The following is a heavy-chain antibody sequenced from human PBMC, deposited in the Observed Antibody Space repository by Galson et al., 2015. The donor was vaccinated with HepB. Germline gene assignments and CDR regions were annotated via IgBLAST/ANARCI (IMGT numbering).Heavy chain of an antibody. Sequence: QSGAEVKKPGESLKISCKASGGTFSSYAISWVRQAPGQGLEWMGGIIPIFGTANYAQKFQGRVTITADKSTSTAYMELSSLRSEDTAVYYCARSYYDYVWGSFNYGMDVWGQGTTVTVSS. D-gene: IGHD3-16*01. CDR3: ARSYYDYVWGSFNYGMDV. V-gene: IGHV1-69*06. CDR2: IIPIFGTA. CDR1: GGTFSSYA. J-gene: IGHJ6*02.